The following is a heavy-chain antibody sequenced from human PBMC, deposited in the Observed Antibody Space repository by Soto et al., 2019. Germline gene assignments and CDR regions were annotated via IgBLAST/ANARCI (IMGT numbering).Heavy chain of an antibody. J-gene: IGHJ4*02. CDR2: ISWNGAAT. CDR1: GFTFDDYA. D-gene: IGHD3-10*01. Sequence: EAQLVESGGGLVQPGRSLRLSCVASGFTFDDYAIHWVRQAPGKGLEWVSGISWNGAATCYADSVKGRFTISRDNAKNSLYLQMSSLRPEDTALYYCEHLPLYGSVLDCGGQGTLVTVSS. V-gene: IGHV3-9*01. CDR3: EHLPLYGSVLDC.